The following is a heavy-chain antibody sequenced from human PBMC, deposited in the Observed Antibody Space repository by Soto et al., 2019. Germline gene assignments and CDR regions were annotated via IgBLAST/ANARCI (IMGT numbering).Heavy chain of an antibody. Sequence: PGEAVKISFKGWGYSFTTYWIGWGLQVAGKGMKWMALSYPGDSDTRYSPSFQGQVTISADKSISTAYLQWSSLKASDTAMYHCARRKSVAATRVNWFDPWRQGTLVTVSS. CDR3: ARRKSVAATRVNWFDP. CDR1: GYSFTTYW. D-gene: IGHD2-15*01. V-gene: IGHV5-51*01. J-gene: IGHJ5*02. CDR2: SYPGDSDT.